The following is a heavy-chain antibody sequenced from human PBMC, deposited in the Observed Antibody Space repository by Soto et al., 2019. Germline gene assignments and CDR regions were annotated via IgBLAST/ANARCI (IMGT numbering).Heavy chain of an antibody. CDR1: GGSVSGGGYF. D-gene: IGHD3-22*01. CDR2: IDKSGNS. Sequence: SEPLYLPCAVSGGSVSGGGYFWSWIRQPPGKKLQRIANIDKSGNSNYNPSLKSRVIMSVDTSKNQFALKLSSVTAADTAVYYCARVTFYYDSSGYGVAWFDPWGQGNPVTVSS. V-gene: IGHV4-61*08. J-gene: IGHJ5*02. CDR3: ARVTFYYDSSGYGVAWFDP.